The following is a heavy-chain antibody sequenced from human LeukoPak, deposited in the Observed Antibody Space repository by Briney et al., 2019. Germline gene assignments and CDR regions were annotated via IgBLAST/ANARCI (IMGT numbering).Heavy chain of an antibody. D-gene: IGHD6-13*01. J-gene: IGHJ6*03. Sequence: GESLKISCKGSGYSFTSYWIGWVRQMPGQGLEWMGIIYPDDSNTIYGPSFQGQVTITADKSINTAYLEWSSLKASDTAIYYCARQGAAGKYYYYYMDVWGKGTTVTVSS. CDR2: IYPDDSNT. CDR3: ARQGAAGKYYYYYMDV. CDR1: GYSFTSYW. V-gene: IGHV5-51*01.